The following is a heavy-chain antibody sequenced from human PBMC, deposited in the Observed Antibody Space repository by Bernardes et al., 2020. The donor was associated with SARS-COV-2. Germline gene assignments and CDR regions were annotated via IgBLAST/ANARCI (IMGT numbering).Heavy chain of an antibody. D-gene: IGHD5-12*01. CDR1: GYTFISYD. Sequence: ASVKVSCKASGYTFISYDINWVRQATGQGLEWMGWMNPNSGNTGYAQKFQGRVTMTRNTSISTAYMELSSLRSEDTAVYYCAREMATNTEGGGDAFDIWGQGTMVTVSS. CDR2: MNPNSGNT. V-gene: IGHV1-8*01. J-gene: IGHJ3*02. CDR3: AREMATNTEGGGDAFDI.